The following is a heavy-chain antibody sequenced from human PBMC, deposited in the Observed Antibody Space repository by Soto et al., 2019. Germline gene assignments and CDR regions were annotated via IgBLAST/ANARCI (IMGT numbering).Heavy chain of an antibody. D-gene: IGHD3-16*01. CDR2: ITQDRSDQ. CDR1: GFTFSSHW. J-gene: IGHJ5*02. V-gene: IGHV3-7*01. Sequence: EVQVVESGGGLVQPGGSLRLSCAASGFTFSSHWMTWVRQVPGKGLEWVANITQDRSDQYYVDSRKCRFTISRDNAKNSLSLHMNSLEVEDTAVYYCATSTRHTLNPWGQGTLVTVSS. CDR3: ATSTRHTLNP.